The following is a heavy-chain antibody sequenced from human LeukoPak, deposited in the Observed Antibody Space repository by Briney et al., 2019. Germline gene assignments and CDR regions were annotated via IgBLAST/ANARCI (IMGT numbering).Heavy chain of an antibody. CDR1: GGSFSGYY. Sequence: SETLSLTCAVYGGSFSGYYWSWIRQPPGKGLEWIGEINHSGSTNYNPSLKSRVTISVDTSKSQFSLKLSSVTAADTAVYYCARAIVAGTSLFDYWGQGTLVTVSS. CDR3: ARAIVAGTSLFDY. D-gene: IGHD6-19*01. V-gene: IGHV4-34*01. CDR2: INHSGST. J-gene: IGHJ4*02.